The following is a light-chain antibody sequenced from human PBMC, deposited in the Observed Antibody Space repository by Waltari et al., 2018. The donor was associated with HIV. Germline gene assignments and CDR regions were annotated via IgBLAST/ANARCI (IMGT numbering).Light chain of an antibody. CDR1: NIAAIKS. V-gene: IGLV3-21*02. J-gene: IGLJ2*01. Sequence: SYVLTQPPSVSVAPGQTARITCGGNNIAAIKSVHWYRKSPGQAPVLDVYDDRDRPSGIPDRFSGSSSGDTATLTISRAEAGDEADYYCQVYSDRGDPVIFGGGTKLTVL. CDR2: DDR. CDR3: QVYSDRGDPVI.